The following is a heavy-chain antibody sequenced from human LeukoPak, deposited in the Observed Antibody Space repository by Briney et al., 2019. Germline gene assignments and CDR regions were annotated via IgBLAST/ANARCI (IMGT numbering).Heavy chain of an antibody. J-gene: IGHJ4*02. V-gene: IGHV1-69*05. D-gene: IGHD6-13*01. CDR1: GGTFSSYA. CDR3: AGGIAAAGTDY. CDR2: IIPIFGTA. Sequence: ASVKVSCKASGGTFSSYAISWVRQAPGQGLEWMGRIIPIFGTANYALKFQGRVTITTDESTSTAYMELSSLRSEDTAVYYCAGGIAAAGTDYWGQGTLVTVSS.